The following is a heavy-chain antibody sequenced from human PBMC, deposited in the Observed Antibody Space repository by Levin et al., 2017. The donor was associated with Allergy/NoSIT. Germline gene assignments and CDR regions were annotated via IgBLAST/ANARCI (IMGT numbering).Heavy chain of an antibody. CDR2: IINSGVGT. V-gene: IGHV3-23*01. D-gene: IGHD6-19*01. J-gene: IGHJ4*02. CDR1: GFTFNNYA. Sequence: GESLKISCAASGFTFNNYAMSWVRQAPGKGLEWVSAIINSGVGTYYADSVKGRFTISRDNSKNTMYLQMNILRAEDTAVYFCAKDAIRGSDQPYYFDYWGQGTLVTASS. CDR3: AKDAIRGSDQPYYFDY.